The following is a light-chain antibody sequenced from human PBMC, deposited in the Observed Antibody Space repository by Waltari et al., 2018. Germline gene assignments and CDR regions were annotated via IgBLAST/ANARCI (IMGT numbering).Light chain of an antibody. V-gene: IGLV2-14*01. J-gene: IGLJ1*01. Sequence: QSALTQPASVSGSPGQSITISCTGSSSDVGGYNYVSWYQQHPGKAPKPMIFDVSKRPSGVSYRFSGSKSGHTASLSISGLQAEDEADYFCSSYTSSSTLVFGTGTKVTVL. CDR2: DVS. CDR3: SSYTSSSTLV. CDR1: SSDVGGYNY.